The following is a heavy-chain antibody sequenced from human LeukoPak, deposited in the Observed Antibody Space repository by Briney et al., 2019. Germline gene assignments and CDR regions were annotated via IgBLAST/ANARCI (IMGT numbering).Heavy chain of an antibody. J-gene: IGHJ5*02. D-gene: IGHD3-22*01. Sequence: PSETLSLTCTVSGYSISSGYYWGWIRQPPGKGLEWIGSIYHSGSTYYNPSLKSRVTISVDTSKNQFSLKLSSVTAADTAVYYCAGETYYYDSSGYYGWFDPWGQGTLVTVSS. CDR3: AGETYYYDSSGYYGWFDP. V-gene: IGHV4-38-2*02. CDR2: IYHSGST. CDR1: GYSISSGYY.